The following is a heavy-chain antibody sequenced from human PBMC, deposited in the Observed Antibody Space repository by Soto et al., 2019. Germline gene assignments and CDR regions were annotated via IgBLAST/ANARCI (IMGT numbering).Heavy chain of an antibody. Sequence: GGSLRLSCAASGFTLSNYDMHWVRQAAGKGLEWVSSISSAGDPYYSGSVKGRFTISRENAKNSLYLQINSLRAGDTAVYYRARGCSGSRCYRYHGMEVWGQGTTVTVSS. CDR3: ARGCSGSRCYRYHGMEV. CDR2: ISSAGDP. CDR1: GFTLSNYD. V-gene: IGHV3-13*05. J-gene: IGHJ6*02. D-gene: IGHD2-15*01.